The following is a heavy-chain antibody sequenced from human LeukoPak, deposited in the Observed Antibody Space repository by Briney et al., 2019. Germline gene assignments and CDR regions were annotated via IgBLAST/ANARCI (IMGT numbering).Heavy chain of an antibody. Sequence: GGSLRLSCAASGFTFSNTWMNWVRQAPGKGLEWVSVIHSGGTTYYADSVKGRFTLSRHNSQNTLYLQMDRLRAEDTAVYYCARQNHWSGSFSYYFDYWGQGTLVTVSS. D-gene: IGHD1-26*01. CDR3: ARQNHWSGSFSYYFDY. CDR1: GFTFSNTW. CDR2: IHSGGTT. J-gene: IGHJ4*02. V-gene: IGHV3-53*04.